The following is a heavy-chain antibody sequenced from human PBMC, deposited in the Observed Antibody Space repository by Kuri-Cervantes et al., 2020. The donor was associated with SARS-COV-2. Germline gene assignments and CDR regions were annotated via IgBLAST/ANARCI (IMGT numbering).Heavy chain of an antibody. Sequence: GESLKISCAASGFTFYNAWMSWVRQAPGKGLKWVGRIKSKPDGGATEYAAPVKGRFTFSRDDSKNTLYLQMNSLKTEDTAVYYCTSGRIADRLGAFDIWGQGTMVTVSS. CDR2: IKSKPDGGAT. CDR3: TSGRIADRLGAFDI. V-gene: IGHV3-15*01. D-gene: IGHD2-21*01. CDR1: GFTFYNAW. J-gene: IGHJ3*02.